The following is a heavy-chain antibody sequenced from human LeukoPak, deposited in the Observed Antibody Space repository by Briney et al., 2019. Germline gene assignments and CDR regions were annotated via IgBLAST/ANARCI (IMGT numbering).Heavy chain of an antibody. CDR3: ARHSPSGWYFFDF. V-gene: IGHV4-4*07. J-gene: IGHJ4*02. CDR2: IFTSGSA. Sequence: SETLSLTCSVSSDSISTYDWSWIRQPAGKGLGWLGQIFTSGSATYNSSLKSRLTMSVDKSKNHVSLKLISVTAADTAIYYCARHSPSGWYFFDFWGRGTLVTVSS. CDR1: SDSISTYD. D-gene: IGHD6-19*01.